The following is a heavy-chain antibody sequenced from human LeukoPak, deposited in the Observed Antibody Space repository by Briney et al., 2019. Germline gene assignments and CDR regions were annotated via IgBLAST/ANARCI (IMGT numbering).Heavy chain of an antibody. CDR1: GFTFSSYV. Sequence: GSLRLSCAASGFTFSSYVMSWIRQPPGKGLEWIGEINHSGSTNYNPSLKSRVTISVDTSKNQFSLKLSSVTAADTAVYYCARGDSSSWYYFDYWGQGTLVTVSS. V-gene: IGHV4-34*01. CDR2: INHSGST. D-gene: IGHD6-13*01. J-gene: IGHJ4*02. CDR3: ARGDSSSWYYFDY.